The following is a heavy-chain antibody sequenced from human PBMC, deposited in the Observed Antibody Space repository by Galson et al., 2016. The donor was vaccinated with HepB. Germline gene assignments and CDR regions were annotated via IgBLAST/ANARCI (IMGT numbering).Heavy chain of an antibody. V-gene: IGHV3-33*01. CDR2: TWYDEINK. D-gene: IGHD2-2*01. J-gene: IGHJ6*02. Sequence: SLRLSCAASGFTFSIYGMHWVRQAPGKGLEWVAVTWYDEINKYYADSVKGRFTISRDYSKNTRYLQMNSLRVDDTAVYYCARASQPYCSSTSCYAGYYHYYGMDVWGQGTTVTVSS. CDR3: ARASQPYCSSTSCYAGYYHYYGMDV. CDR1: GFTFSIYG.